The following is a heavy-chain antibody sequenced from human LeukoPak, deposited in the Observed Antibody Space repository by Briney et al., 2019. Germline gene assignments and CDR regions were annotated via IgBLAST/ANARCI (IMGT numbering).Heavy chain of an antibody. CDR3: ARGYCSDENCPVFPS. CDR1: GGSVTSYY. Sequence: PSETLALTCSDPGGSVTSYYWNSVRQTPGKGLEWVGYISRREATDYGPPFKSRVTMSLDTSKNQFSLKMSSVTAADKGVYYCARGYCSDENCPVFPSWGQGTLVAVSS. D-gene: IGHD2-15*01. J-gene: IGHJ5*02. CDR2: ISRREAT. V-gene: IGHV4-59*02.